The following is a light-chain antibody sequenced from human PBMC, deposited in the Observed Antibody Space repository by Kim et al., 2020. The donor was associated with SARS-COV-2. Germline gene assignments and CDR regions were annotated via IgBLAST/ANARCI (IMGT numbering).Light chain of an antibody. J-gene: IGLJ1*01. CDR1: RSDVGAYHY. CDR2: DVT. Sequence: GQSITMSCTGTRSDVGAYHYVSWYQQHPGRAPKLIIYDVTNRPSGVSNRFSASKSGNTASLTISGLQAEDEADYYCNSYTTSKTYVFGSGTKVTVL. CDR3: NSYTTSKTYV. V-gene: IGLV2-14*03.